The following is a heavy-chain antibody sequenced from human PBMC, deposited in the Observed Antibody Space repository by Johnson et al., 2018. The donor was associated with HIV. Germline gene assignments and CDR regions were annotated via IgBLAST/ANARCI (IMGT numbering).Heavy chain of an antibody. CDR2: ISYVGSNK. J-gene: IGHJ3*02. V-gene: IGHV3-30*03. Sequence: VPLVESGGGVVQPGRSLRLPCAASGFTFSSYGMHWVRPAPGKGLEWVAVISYVGSNKYYADSVKGRFTISRDNSKNTLYLQMNSLRVEDTAVYYCARETYNSSPATDAFDIWGQGTMVTVSS. D-gene: IGHD6-6*01. CDR1: GFTFSSYG. CDR3: ARETYNSSPATDAFDI.